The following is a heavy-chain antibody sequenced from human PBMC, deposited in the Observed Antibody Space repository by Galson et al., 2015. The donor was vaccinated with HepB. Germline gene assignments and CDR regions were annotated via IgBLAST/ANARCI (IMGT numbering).Heavy chain of an antibody. D-gene: IGHD4-17*01. CDR2: IRGSGGT. CDR1: GFTFRNYA. V-gene: IGHV3-23*01. CDR3: AKYRGDYNCFDY. Sequence: SLRLSCAASGFTFRNYAMNWVRQAPGKGLEWVSTIRGSGGTYYADSVKGRFTISRDNSKNTLYLELNSLRAEDTAIYYCAKYRGDYNCFDYWGQGTLVAVSS. J-gene: IGHJ4*02.